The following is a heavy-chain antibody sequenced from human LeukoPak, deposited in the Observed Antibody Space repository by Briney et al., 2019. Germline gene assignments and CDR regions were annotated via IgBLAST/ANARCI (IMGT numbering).Heavy chain of an antibody. CDR2: IIPIFGTA. CDR3: AREGGSSTRAYYYYGMDV. CDR1: GGTFSSYA. D-gene: IGHD6-13*01. J-gene: IGHJ6*04. Sequence: SVKVSCKTSGGTFSSYAISWVRQAPGQGLEWMGGIIPIFGTANYAQKFQGRVTITADESTSTAYMELSSLRSEDTAVYYCAREGGSSTRAYYYYGMDVWGKGTTVTVSS. V-gene: IGHV1-69*01.